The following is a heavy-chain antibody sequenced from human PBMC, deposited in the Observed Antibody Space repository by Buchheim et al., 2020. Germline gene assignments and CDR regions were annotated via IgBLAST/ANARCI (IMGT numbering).Heavy chain of an antibody. V-gene: IGHV3-23*01. CDR3: AKGGVVPAATNNWNYFDY. CDR2: IYDNGVST. J-gene: IGHJ4*02. CDR1: GFTFGSSA. Sequence: EVQVLESGGGLVQPGGSLRLSCSASGFTFGSSAMGWVRQAPGGGLEWVSTIYDNGVSTYYAHSVKGRFTISRDNSKNTLYLQMNSLRVEDTAVYYCAKGGVVPAATNNWNYFDYWGQGSL. D-gene: IGHD2-2*01.